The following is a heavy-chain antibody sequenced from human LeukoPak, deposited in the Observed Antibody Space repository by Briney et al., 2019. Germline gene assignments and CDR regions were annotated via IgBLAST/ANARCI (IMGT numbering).Heavy chain of an antibody. CDR1: GFTFSSYA. D-gene: IGHD5-18*01. V-gene: IGHV3-23*01. CDR3: AKGIHSTGNYSYYMDV. Sequence: PGGSLRLSCAASGFTFSSYAMSWVRQAPGKGLEWVSAISGSGGSTYYADSVKGRFTISRDNSKNTLYLQMNSLRAEDTAVYYCAKGIHSTGNYSYYMDVWGKGTTVTVSS. J-gene: IGHJ6*03. CDR2: ISGSGGST.